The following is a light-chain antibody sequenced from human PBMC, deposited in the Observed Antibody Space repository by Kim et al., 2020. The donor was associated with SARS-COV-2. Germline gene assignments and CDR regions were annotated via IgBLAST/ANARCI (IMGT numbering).Light chain of an antibody. CDR1: QSVSSN. CDR2: GAS. Sequence: EIVMTQSPATLSVSPGERATLSCRASQSVSSNLAWYQQKPGQAPRLLIYGASTRATGIPARFSGSGSVTEFTLTISSLQSEDFAVYYCQQYNNWPSWTFCQGTKVDIK. J-gene: IGKJ1*01. CDR3: QQYNNWPSWT. V-gene: IGKV3-15*01.